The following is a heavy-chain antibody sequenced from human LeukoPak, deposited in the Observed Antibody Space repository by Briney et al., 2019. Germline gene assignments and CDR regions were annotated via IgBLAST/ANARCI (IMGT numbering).Heavy chain of an antibody. CDR2: ISAYNGNT. J-gene: IGHJ4*02. V-gene: IGHV1-18*01. CDR3: ARGGPFSSGWYNDY. D-gene: IGHD6-19*01. CDR1: GYTFVSYG. Sequence: ASVKVSCKASGYTFVSYGISWVRQAPGQGLEWMGWISAYNGNTNYAQKFQGRVTMTTGTSTSTAYMELRSLRSDDTAVYFCARGGPFSSGWYNDYWGQGTLVTVSA.